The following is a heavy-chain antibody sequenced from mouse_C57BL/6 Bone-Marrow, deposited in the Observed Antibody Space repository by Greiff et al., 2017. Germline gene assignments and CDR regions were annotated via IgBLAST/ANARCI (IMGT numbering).Heavy chain of an antibody. V-gene: IGHV1-52*01. D-gene: IGHD1-1*01. Sequence: VQLQQPGAELVRPGSSVKLSCKASGYTFTSYWMHWVKQRPIQGLEWIGNIDPSDSETHYNQKFKDKATLTVDKSSSTAYMQLSSLTSEDSAVYSCARDFYYYGTWYFDVWGTGTTVTVSS. CDR2: IDPSDSET. J-gene: IGHJ1*03. CDR1: GYTFTSYW. CDR3: ARDFYYYGTWYFDV.